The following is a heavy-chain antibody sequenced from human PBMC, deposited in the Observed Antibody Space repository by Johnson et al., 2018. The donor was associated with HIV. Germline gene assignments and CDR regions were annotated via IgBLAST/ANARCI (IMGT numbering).Heavy chain of an antibody. CDR3: ARDRVGSGGKGSFDI. CDR1: GFTFSSYA. Sequence: QVQLVESGGGVVRPGRSLRLSCAASGFTFSSYAMHWVRQAPGKGLEWVAVISYDESNKYYADSVKGRFTISRDNAKNSLYLQMNSLRAEDTALYFCARDRVGSGGKGSFDIWGQGTMVTVSS. CDR2: ISYDESNK. J-gene: IGHJ3*02. V-gene: IGHV3-30*04. D-gene: IGHD4-23*01.